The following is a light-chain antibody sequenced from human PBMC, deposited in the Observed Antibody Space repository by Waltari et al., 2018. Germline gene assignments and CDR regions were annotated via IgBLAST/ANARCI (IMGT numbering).Light chain of an antibody. J-gene: IGLJ1*01. CDR1: DSDVGSSDF. Sequence: SALTQPASVSGSPGQSITISCSGTDSDVGSSDFVSWYQQHPGKAPHRIIYEVSTRPSGISNRFSASKSGNTASLTISGLQAEDEADYYCSSYTTSSAPGVFGTGTRVTVL. CDR2: EVS. CDR3: SSYTTSSAPGV. V-gene: IGLV2-14*01.